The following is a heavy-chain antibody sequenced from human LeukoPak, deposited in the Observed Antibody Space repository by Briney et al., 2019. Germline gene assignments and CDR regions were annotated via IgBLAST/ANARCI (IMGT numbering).Heavy chain of an antibody. CDR1: GFTFSSYA. Sequence: PGRSLRLSCAASGFTFSSYAMHWVRQAPGKGLEWVAVISYDGSNKYYADSVKGRFTISRDNAKNSLYLQMNSLRAEDTAVYYCARMYSSGWPVSYYFDYWGQGTLVTVSS. CDR3: ARMYSSGWPVSYYFDY. D-gene: IGHD6-19*01. V-gene: IGHV3-30-3*01. CDR2: ISYDGSNK. J-gene: IGHJ4*02.